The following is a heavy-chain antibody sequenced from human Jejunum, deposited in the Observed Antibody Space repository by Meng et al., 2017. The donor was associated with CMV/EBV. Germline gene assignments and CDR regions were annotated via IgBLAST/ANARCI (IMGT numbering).Heavy chain of an antibody. CDR1: GFIFSDAW. CDR2: LRSKTDGGRT. V-gene: IGHV3-15*01. Sequence: ASGFIFSDAWMSWVRQAPGKGLQWVGRLRSKTDGGRTEYAAFAKGRFTISRDDSNNTLYLQMNSLKTKDTAVYFCTTDGADDAFDYWGQGTMVTVSS. J-gene: IGHJ3*01. D-gene: IGHD1-26*01. CDR3: TTDGADDAFDY.